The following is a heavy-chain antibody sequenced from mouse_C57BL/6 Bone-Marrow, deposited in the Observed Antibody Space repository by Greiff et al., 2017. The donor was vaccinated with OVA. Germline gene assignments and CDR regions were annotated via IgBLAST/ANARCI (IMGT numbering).Heavy chain of an antibody. J-gene: IGHJ2*01. CDR3: TRYRGGNYDYFDY. V-gene: IGHV5-9-1*02. CDR2: ISSGGDYI. D-gene: IGHD2-1*01. CDR1: GFTFSSYA. Sequence: DVKLVESGEGLVKPGGSLKLSCAASGFTFSSYAMSWVRQTPEKRLEWVAYISSGGDYIYYADTVKGRFTISRDNARNTLYLQMSSLKSEDTAKDYGTRYRGGNYDYFDYWGQGTTLTVSS.